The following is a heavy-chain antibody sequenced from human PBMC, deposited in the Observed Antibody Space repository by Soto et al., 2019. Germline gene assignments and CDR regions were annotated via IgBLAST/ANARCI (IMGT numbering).Heavy chain of an antibody. D-gene: IGHD6-19*01. CDR2: ISYDGSKK. CDR1: GLTIRSYA. CDR3: ARDRAVAAPNWFDP. Sequence: QVQLVESGGGVVQPGRSLRLSCAASGLTIRSYAMHWVRQVPGKGLEWVAVISYDGSKKFHADAVKGRFTISRDNSKNTLYLQMNSLRAEDTAVYYCARDRAVAAPNWFDPWGQGTLVTVSS. J-gene: IGHJ5*02. V-gene: IGHV3-30-3*01.